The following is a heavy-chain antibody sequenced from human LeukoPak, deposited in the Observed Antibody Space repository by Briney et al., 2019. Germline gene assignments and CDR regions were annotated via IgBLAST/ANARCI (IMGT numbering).Heavy chain of an antibody. CDR2: IYYSGST. CDR1: GGSVSSSYY. V-gene: IGHV4-39*01. J-gene: IGHJ4*02. Sequence: SETLSLTCTLSGGSVSSSYYWGWIRRPPGKGLEWIGCIYYSGSTYYNPSLKSRVTISVDTPKNQFSLNLNSVTAADTALYYCARQRITAADGTKGYFDYWGQGTLVTVSS. D-gene: IGHD6-13*01. CDR3: ARQRITAADGTKGYFDY.